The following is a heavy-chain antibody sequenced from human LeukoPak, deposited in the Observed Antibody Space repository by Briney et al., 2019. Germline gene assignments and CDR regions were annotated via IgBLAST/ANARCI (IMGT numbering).Heavy chain of an antibody. Sequence: ASVTVSCKASGFPFSNYAISWVRQAPGQGLEWMGWISGYNGNTNYAQKLQDRVTMTTDTSTSTAYMELRTLRSDDTAVYYCARNWNSAFDYWGQGTLVTVSS. J-gene: IGHJ4*02. V-gene: IGHV1-18*01. D-gene: IGHD1-7*01. CDR1: GFPFSNYA. CDR2: ISGYNGNT. CDR3: ARNWNSAFDY.